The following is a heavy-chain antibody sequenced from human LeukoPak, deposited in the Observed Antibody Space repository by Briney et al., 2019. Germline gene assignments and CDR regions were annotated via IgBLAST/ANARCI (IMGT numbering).Heavy chain of an antibody. V-gene: IGHV4-61*02. J-gene: IGHJ3*02. CDR2: IYTSGST. CDR1: GGSISSGSYY. Sequence: SQTLSLTCTVSGGSISSGSYYWSWIRQPAGKGLEWIGRIYTSGSTNYNPSLKSRVTISVDTSKNQFSLKLSSVTAADTAVYYCARKGGAAAGTIYAFDIWGQGTMVTVSS. CDR3: ARKGGAAAGTIYAFDI. D-gene: IGHD6-13*01.